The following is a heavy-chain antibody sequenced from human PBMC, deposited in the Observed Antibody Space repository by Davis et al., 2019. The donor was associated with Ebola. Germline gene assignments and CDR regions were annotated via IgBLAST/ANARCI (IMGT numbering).Heavy chain of an antibody. CDR3: AKHIVVVAAIPYFGLDA. CDR2: ISYDGTEK. J-gene: IGHJ6*04. V-gene: IGHV3-30*18. Sequence: GGSLRLSCAASGFRFSSYGMHWVRQAPGKGLEWVVVISYDGTEKYYADSVQGRFAISRDNSKNTLDLQMNSLRPEDTAVYYCAKHIVVVAAIPYFGLDAWGKGTSVIVSS. D-gene: IGHD2-21*02. CDR1: GFRFSSYG.